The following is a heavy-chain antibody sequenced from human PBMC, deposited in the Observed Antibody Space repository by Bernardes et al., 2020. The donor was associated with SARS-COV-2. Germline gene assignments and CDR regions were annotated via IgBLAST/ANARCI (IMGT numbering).Heavy chain of an antibody. Sequence: GGSLRLSCAASGFMFSSYSMNWVRQAPGKGLEWVSYISSRSSTIYYADSVKGRFTISRDNAKNSLYLQMNSLRVEDTAVYYCARDLTYDFWSGYSRVFDYWGQGTLVTVSS. D-gene: IGHD3-3*01. CDR2: ISSRSSTI. CDR1: GFMFSSYS. V-gene: IGHV3-48*01. J-gene: IGHJ4*02. CDR3: ARDLTYDFWSGYSRVFDY.